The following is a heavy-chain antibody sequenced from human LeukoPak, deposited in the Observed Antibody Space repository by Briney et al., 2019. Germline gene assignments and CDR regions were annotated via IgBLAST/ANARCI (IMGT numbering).Heavy chain of an antibody. CDR3: ATGGGVRGQYPY. CDR1: GFSFSSYG. Sequence: GSLRLSCAASGFSFSSYGMSWVRQAPGKGLEWVSSISASGGSTYYADSVKGHFTISRDNAKNSLYLQMNSLRAEDTAVYYCATGGGVRGQYPYWGQGTLVTVSS. J-gene: IGHJ1*01. D-gene: IGHD3-10*01. CDR2: ISASGGST. V-gene: IGHV3-23*01.